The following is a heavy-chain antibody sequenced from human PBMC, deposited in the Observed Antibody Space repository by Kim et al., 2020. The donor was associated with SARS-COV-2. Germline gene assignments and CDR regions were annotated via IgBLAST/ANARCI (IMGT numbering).Heavy chain of an antibody. J-gene: IGHJ3*02. CDR3: ARDQEHPSGRGDPFDI. V-gene: IGHV1-3*01. Sequence: KFQGRVTITRDTSASTAYMELSSLGSEDTAVYCCARDQEHPSGRGDPFDIWGQGTLVTVSS. D-gene: IGHD6-19*01.